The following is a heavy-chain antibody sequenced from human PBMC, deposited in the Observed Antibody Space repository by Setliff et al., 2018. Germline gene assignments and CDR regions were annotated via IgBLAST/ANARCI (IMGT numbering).Heavy chain of an antibody. Sequence: SGPTLVNPTQTLTLTCTFSGFSLSTSGVGVGWIRQPPGKALEWLALIDWDDDKYYSTSLKTRLTISKDTSKNQVVLTMTNMDPVDTATYYCARGSSWYGSFDYWGQGTLVTVSS. CDR3: ARGSSWYGSFDY. D-gene: IGHD6-13*01. J-gene: IGHJ4*02. CDR1: GFSLSTSGVG. CDR2: IDWDDDK. V-gene: IGHV2-70*01.